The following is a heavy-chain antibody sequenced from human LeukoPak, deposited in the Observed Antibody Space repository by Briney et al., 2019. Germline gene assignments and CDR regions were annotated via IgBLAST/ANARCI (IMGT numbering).Heavy chain of an antibody. CDR2: IYYSGST. D-gene: IGHD3-22*01. Sequence: PSETLSLTCTVSGGSISSSSYYWGWIRQPPGKGLEWIGSIYYSGSTYYNPSLKSRVTISVDTSKNQFSLKLSSVTAADTAVYYCARHIPPNYYDSSGFDLYYFDYWGQETLVTVSS. CDR1: GGSISSSSYY. J-gene: IGHJ4*02. CDR3: ARHIPPNYYDSSGFDLYYFDY. V-gene: IGHV4-39*01.